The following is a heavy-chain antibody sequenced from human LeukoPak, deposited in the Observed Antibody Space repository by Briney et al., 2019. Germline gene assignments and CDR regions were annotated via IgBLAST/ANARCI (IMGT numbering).Heavy chain of an antibody. D-gene: IGHD1-14*01. Sequence: GGSLRLSCAASGFSFSTHSMNWVRQAPGKGLQWVSYISSGSSAIYYTGSVKGRFTITRDDAKNSVYLQMNSLRTEDTAVYYCGTGGPRFDYWGQGILVTVSS. CDR3: GTGGPRFDY. CDR1: GFSFSTHS. CDR2: ISSGSSAI. V-gene: IGHV3-48*01. J-gene: IGHJ4*02.